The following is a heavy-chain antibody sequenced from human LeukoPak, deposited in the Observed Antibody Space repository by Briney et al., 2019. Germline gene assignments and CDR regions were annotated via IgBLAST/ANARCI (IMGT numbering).Heavy chain of an antibody. J-gene: IGHJ6*03. CDR2: ISSSSSTI. CDR1: GFTFSSYW. Sequence: SGGSLRLSCAASGFTFSSYWMSWVRQAPGKGLEWVSYISSSSSTIYYADSVKGRFTISRVNAKNSLYLQMNSLRAEDTAVYYCARDQKEYYYYYMDVWGKGTTVTVSS. V-gene: IGHV3-48*01. CDR3: ARDQKEYYYYYMDV.